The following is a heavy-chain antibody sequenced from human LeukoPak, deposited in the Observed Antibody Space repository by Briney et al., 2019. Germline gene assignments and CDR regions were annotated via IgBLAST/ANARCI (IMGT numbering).Heavy chain of an antibody. D-gene: IGHD2-2*02. CDR1: GYTFTSYA. CDR2: INAGNGNT. J-gene: IGHJ6*04. V-gene: IGHV1-3*01. CDR3: ARGRPIVVVPAAINYYYAMDV. Sequence: ASEKVSCKASGYTFTSYAMHWVRQAPGHRLEWMGWINAGNGNTKYSQRFQGRVTITRDTSASTAYMELSSLRSEDTAVYYCARGRPIVVVPAAINYYYAMDVWGKGTTVTVSS.